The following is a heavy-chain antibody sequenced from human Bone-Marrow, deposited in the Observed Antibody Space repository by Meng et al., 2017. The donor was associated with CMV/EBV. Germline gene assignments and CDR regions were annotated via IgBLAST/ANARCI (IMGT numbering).Heavy chain of an antibody. CDR1: GFTFSDYY. CDR2: ISSSGSTI. V-gene: IGHV3-11*01. Sequence: GGSLRLSCAASGFTFSDYYMSWIRRAPGKGLEWVSYISSSGSTIYYADSVKGRFTISRDNAKNSLYLQMNSLRAEDTAVYYCARDLGDFYYYGMDVWGQGTTVTVSS. J-gene: IGHJ6*02. CDR3: ARDLGDFYYYGMDV.